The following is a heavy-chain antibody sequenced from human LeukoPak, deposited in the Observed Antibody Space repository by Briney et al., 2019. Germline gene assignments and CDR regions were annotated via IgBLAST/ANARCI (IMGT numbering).Heavy chain of an antibody. CDR1: GXTFNTYA. J-gene: IGHJ4*02. Sequence: GGALRLSWAASGXTFNTYAMSWVRQSPGKGLEWVSAINDSGGSTYYADSVKGRFTISRDNSKNTLYLQMNSLRAEDTAIYYCAKGYYYDTGGPYYFDYWGQGTLVTVSS. D-gene: IGHD3-22*01. CDR2: INDSGGST. CDR3: AKGYYYDTGGPYYFDY. V-gene: IGHV3-23*01.